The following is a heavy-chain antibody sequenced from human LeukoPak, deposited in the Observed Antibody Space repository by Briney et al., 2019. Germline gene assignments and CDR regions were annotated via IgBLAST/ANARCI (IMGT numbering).Heavy chain of an antibody. V-gene: IGHV1-24*01. J-gene: IGHJ4*02. CDR1: GYTLTELS. CDR2: FDPEDGET. D-gene: IGHD6-13*01. CDR3: ATALTAAAGTGWLF. Sequence: ASVKVSCKVSGYTLTELSMHWVRQAPGKGLEWMGGFDPEDGETIYAQKFQGRVTMTEDTSTDTAYMELSSLRSEDTAVYYCATALTAAAGTGWLFWGQGTLVTVSS.